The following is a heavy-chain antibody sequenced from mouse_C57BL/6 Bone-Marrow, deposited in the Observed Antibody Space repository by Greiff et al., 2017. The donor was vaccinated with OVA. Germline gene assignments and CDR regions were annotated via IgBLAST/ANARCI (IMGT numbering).Heavy chain of an antibody. D-gene: IGHD1-1*01. CDR3: ASGNYGSSYAMDY. CDR2: ISSGSSTI. CDR1: GFTFSDYG. J-gene: IGHJ4*01. V-gene: IGHV5-17*01. Sequence: EVKLMESGGGLVKPGGSLKLSCAASGFTFSDYGMHWVRQAPEKGLEWVAYISSGSSTIYYADTVQGRFTISTDNAKNTLFLQMTSLRSEYTAMYYCASGNYGSSYAMDYWGQGTSVTVSS.